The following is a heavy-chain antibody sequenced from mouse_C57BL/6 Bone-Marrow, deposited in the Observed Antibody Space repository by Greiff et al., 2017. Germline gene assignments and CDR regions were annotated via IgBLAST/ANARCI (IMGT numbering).Heavy chain of an antibody. D-gene: IGHD2-5*01. CDR2: IDPSGSYT. J-gene: IGHJ4*01. CDR1: GYTFTSYW. V-gene: IGHV1-59*01. CDR3: ARDVYSNWDYAMDY. Sequence: QVQLQQPGAELVRPGTSVTLSCKASGYTFTSYWMTWVKQRPGQGLEWIGEIDPSGSYTNYNQKFKGKATLTVDTSSSTAYMQLSSLTSEDSAVYYCARDVYSNWDYAMDYWGQGTSVTVSS.